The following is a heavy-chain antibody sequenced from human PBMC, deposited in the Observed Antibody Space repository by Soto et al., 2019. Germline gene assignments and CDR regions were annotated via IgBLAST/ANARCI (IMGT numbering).Heavy chain of an antibody. V-gene: IGHV3-30-3*01. CDR3: ARGGGRLRTDAFDI. CDR2: VSYDGSDK. D-gene: IGHD2-15*01. CDR1: EFTFSTYA. J-gene: IGHJ3*02. Sequence: QVQLVESGGGVVQPGRSLRLSCAASEFTFSTYAMHWVRQAPGKGLEWVAVVSYDGSDKYYADSVKGRFTISRDNSKNTLYLQMSSLRAEDTAVFSSARGGGRLRTDAFDIWGQGTMVTVSS.